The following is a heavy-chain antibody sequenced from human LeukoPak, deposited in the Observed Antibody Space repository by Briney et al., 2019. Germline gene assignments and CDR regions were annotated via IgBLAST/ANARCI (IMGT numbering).Heavy chain of an antibody. Sequence: ASVKVFCKASGYTFTSYYMHWVRQAPGQGLEWMGIINPSGGSTSYAQKFQGRVTMTREMSTSTVYMELSSLRSEDAAVYYCARNSVASTGYYMDVWGKGTTVTVSS. CDR2: INPSGGST. V-gene: IGHV1-46*01. CDR1: GYTFTSYY. J-gene: IGHJ6*03. D-gene: IGHD6-19*01. CDR3: ARNSVASTGYYMDV.